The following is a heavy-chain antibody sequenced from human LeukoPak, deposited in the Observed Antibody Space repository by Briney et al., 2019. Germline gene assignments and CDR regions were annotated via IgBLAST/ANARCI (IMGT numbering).Heavy chain of an antibody. J-gene: IGHJ4*02. Sequence: GGSLRLSCAASGFTVSSNYMSWVRQAPGKGLEWVSVIYSGGSTYYADSVKGRFTISRDNSKNTLYLQMNSLRAEDTAVYYCASSDIVVVPAASFDYWGQGTLVTVSS. V-gene: IGHV3-53*01. CDR1: GFTVSSNY. CDR3: ASSDIVVVPAASFDY. D-gene: IGHD2-2*01. CDR2: IYSGGST.